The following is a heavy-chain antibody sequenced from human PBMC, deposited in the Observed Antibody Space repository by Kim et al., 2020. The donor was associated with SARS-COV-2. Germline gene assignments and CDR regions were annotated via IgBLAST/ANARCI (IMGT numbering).Heavy chain of an antibody. CDR3: ARDISYGAFDN. CDR2: LNPSGGGK. CDR1: GFTFGDHG. Sequence: GGSLRLSCAASGFTFGDHGMSCVRQVPGKGLEWVSGLNPSGGGKGYVGSVKGRFTISRDNAKNSLYLQMSSLRAEDTALYFCARDISYGAFDNWGQGTLVTVSS. D-gene: IGHD3-16*02. J-gene: IGHJ4*02. V-gene: IGHV3-20*04.